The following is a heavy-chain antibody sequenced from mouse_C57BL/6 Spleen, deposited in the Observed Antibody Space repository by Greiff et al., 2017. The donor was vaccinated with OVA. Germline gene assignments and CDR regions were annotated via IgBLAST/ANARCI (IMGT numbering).Heavy chain of an antibody. CDR1: GYSFTSGYY. CDR3: ARGYSNYDY. V-gene: IGHV3-6*01. CDR2: ISYDGSN. J-gene: IGHJ2*01. D-gene: IGHD2-5*01. Sequence: EVQVVESGPGLVKPSQSLSLTCSVTGYSFTSGYYCYWIRQFPENKLEWMVYISYDGSNNYNPSLKNRISITRDTSKNQFFLKLNSVTTEDTATYYCARGYSNYDYWGQGTTLTVSS.